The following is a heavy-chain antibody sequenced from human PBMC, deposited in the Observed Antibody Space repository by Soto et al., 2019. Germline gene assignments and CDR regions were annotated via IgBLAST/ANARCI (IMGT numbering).Heavy chain of an antibody. CDR3: VKEGYMRSDWYGQFDY. J-gene: IGHJ4*02. CDR1: GFTFNSYA. D-gene: IGHD6-19*01. Sequence: GGSLRLSCSASGFTFNSYAMHWVRQAPGKGLEFVSAISSYGADTYYADSVKGRFAISRDNSKNTLYLQMSSLRAEDTALYYCVKEGYMRSDWYGQFDYWGQGAMVTVSP. V-gene: IGHV3-64D*06. CDR2: ISSYGADT.